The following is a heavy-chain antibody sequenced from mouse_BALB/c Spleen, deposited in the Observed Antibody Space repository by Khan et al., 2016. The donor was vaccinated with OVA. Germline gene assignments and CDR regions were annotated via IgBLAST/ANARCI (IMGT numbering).Heavy chain of an antibody. CDR3: ARAFYNGAGFAY. Sequence: QVQLKESGPGLVAPSQTLSITCTVSGFSLSNYGVHWVRQPPGKGLEWLGVIWAGGSTNHNSALMSRLSISKDDSKSQVFLKMNSLQTDDTAMYYCARAFYNGAGFAYWGQGTLVTGSA. CDR1: GFSLSNYG. D-gene: IGHD1-3*01. J-gene: IGHJ3*01. V-gene: IGHV2-9*02. CDR2: IWAGGST.